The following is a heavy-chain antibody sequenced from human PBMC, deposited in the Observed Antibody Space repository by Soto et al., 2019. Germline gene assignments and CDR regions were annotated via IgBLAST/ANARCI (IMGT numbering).Heavy chain of an antibody. CDR2: FYYNGNT. J-gene: IGHJ4*02. CDR1: GDSISSSTYY. CDR3: AHSVDYDSSGWGY. D-gene: IGHD3-22*01. Sequence: PSETLSLTCSVSGDSISSSTYYWGWMRQPPGKGLEWIASFYYNGNTYYNPSLKSRVTIFVDTSKNQFSLKLSSVTAADTAVYYCAHSVDYDSSGWGYWGQGTLVTVSS. V-gene: IGHV4-39*01.